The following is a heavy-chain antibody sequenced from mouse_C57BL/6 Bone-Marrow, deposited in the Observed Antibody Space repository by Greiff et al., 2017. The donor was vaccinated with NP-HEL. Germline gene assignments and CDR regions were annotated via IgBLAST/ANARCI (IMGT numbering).Heavy chain of an antibody. D-gene: IGHD1-1*01. CDR3: TRPLYYGSSYYYAMDY. CDR2: IRNKANNHAT. CDR1: GFTFSDAW. Sequence: EVQVVESGGGLVQPGGSMKLSCAASGFTFSDAWMDWVRQSPEKGLEWVAEIRNKANNHATYYAESVKGRFTISRDDSKSSVYLQMNSLRAEDTGIYYCTRPLYYGSSYYYAMDYWGQGTSVTVSS. V-gene: IGHV6-6*01. J-gene: IGHJ4*01.